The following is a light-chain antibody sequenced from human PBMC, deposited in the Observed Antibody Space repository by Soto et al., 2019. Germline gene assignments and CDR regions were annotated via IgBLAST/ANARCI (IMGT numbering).Light chain of an antibody. CDR2: DAS. J-gene: IGKJ5*01. V-gene: IGKV3-15*01. CDR1: QSVRSK. CDR3: QQYNNWPPIT. Sequence: EIVMTQSPATLSVSPGERATLPCRASQSVRSKLAWYQQKPGQAPRLLIYDASNRATGIPARFSGSGSGTEFTLTISSLQSEDFAVYYCQQYNNWPPITFGQGTRLDIK.